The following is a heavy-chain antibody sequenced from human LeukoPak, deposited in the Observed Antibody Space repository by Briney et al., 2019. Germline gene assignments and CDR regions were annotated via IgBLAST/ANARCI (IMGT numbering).Heavy chain of an antibody. CDR2: INPNSGGT. D-gene: IGHD4/OR15-4a*01. J-gene: IGHJ5*02. CDR3: AREGHEVPWFDP. CDR1: GYTFTNYY. Sequence: GASVKVSCKASGYTFTNYYIHWVRQAPEQGLEWMGWINPNSGGTNYAQKFQGRVTMTRDTSISTAYMELSRLRSDDTAVYYCAREGHEVPWFDPWGQGTLVTVSS. V-gene: IGHV1-2*02.